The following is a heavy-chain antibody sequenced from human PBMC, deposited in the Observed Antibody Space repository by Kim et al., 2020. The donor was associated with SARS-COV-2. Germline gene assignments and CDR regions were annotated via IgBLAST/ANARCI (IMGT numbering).Heavy chain of an antibody. CDR1: GGSISSICYY. V-gene: IGHV4-39*01. J-gene: IGHJ5*02. Sequence: SETLSLTCTVSGGSISSICYYWGWIRQPPGKGLEWIGSIYYSGSTYYNPFLKSRVTISVDPSKNLCSLQLSSVTAADTAVYYCARAIRGALRGIVVVPAATFDPWGQGTLVTVSS. CDR2: IYYSGST. CDR3: ARAIRGALRGIVVVPAATFDP. D-gene: IGHD2-2*01.